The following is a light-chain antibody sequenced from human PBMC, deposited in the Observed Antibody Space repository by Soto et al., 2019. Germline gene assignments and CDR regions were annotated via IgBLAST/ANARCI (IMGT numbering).Light chain of an antibody. J-gene: IGKJ3*01. CDR3: QQRNNRPREFT. CDR1: QSVSIY. CDR2: DAT. V-gene: IGKV3-11*01. Sequence: EIVLTQSPATLSLSPGERATLSCRASQSVSIYLAWYQQKPGQAPRLLIYDATNRATGIPARFSGSGSGTDFTLTISSLEPEDFAVYYCQQRNNRPREFTFRPGTKVDFK.